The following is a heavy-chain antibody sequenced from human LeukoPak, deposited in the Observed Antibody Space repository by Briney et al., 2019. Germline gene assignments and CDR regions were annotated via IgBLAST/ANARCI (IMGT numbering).Heavy chain of an antibody. CDR1: GYSISSGYY. V-gene: IGHV4-38-2*02. CDR2: IYHSGST. Sequence: SETLSLTCAVSGYSISSGYYWGWIRQPPGQGLEWIGSIYHSGSTYYNPSLKSRVTISVDTSKNQFSLKLSSVTAADTAVYYCARDHTTSIAVAGTSWIDYWGQGTLVTVSS. J-gene: IGHJ4*02. CDR3: ARDHTTSIAVAGTSWIDY. D-gene: IGHD6-19*01.